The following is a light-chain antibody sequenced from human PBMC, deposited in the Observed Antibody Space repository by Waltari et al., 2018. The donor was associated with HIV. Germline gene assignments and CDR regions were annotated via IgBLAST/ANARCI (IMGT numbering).Light chain of an antibody. V-gene: IGLV2-14*01. CDR3: TSFTSNYTVM. J-gene: IGLJ3*02. CDR1: TSAFGLYNF. Sequence: QSALTQPRSVSGSPGQSVTISCTGTTSAFGLYNFIYWYQQHPGGVPKFLIYEVSRRPPGVSSRFSGSKAGNTASLTISWLQTEDEADYYCTSFTSNYTVMFGGGTKVTVL. CDR2: EVS.